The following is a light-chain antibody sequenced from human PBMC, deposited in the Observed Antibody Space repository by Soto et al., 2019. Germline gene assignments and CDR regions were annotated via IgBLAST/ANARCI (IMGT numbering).Light chain of an antibody. V-gene: IGLV2-14*01. Sequence: QSALTQPASVSGSPGQSITISCTGSSSDVGGYNYVSWYQHHPGKAPKLMIYEVNNRPSGVSNRFSGSKSGNTASLTISGLQAEDEADYYCSSYASIISVVFGGSVVFGGGTKLTVI. CDR2: EVN. CDR3: SSYASIISVVFGGSVV. CDR1: SSDVGGYNY. J-gene: IGLJ2*01.